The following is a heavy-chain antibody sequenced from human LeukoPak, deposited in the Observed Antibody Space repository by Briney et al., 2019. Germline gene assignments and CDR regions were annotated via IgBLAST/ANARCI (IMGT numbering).Heavy chain of an antibody. CDR1: GYNFNTYW. J-gene: IGHJ4*02. D-gene: IGHD4-17*01. CDR3: ASRPFETTVVPWDFY. V-gene: IGHV5-51*01. CDR2: IRPMNSDV. Sequence: GESLQISRKGSGYNFNTYWVAWVRQLPGKGLEWMGIIRPMNSDVRYSPSFQGQVAISADRSINTAYLQWSSLTASDTAMYYCASRPFETTVVPWDFYWGQGTQVTVSS.